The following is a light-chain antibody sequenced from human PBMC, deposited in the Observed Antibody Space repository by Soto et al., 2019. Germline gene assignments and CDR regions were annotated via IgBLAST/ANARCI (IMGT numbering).Light chain of an antibody. CDR2: EVS. Sequence: QSALTQPASVSGSPGQSITVSCTGTNSDLGGYNYVSWYQHHPGKAPKLMIYEVSNRPSGVSNRFSGSESGNTASLAISGLQAEDEADYYCSSYTSSGTLVFGTGTKVTVL. V-gene: IGLV2-14*01. CDR3: SSYTSSGTLV. CDR1: NSDLGGYNY. J-gene: IGLJ1*01.